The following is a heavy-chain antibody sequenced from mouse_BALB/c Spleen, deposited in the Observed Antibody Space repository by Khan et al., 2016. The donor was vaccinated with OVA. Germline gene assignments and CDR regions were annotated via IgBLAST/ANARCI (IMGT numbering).Heavy chain of an antibody. CDR3: ARSLVDYYAMDY. Sequence: EVELVASGGGVVKPGGSLKLSCSASGFTFSSFAMSWVRQTPEKRLEWVATISTGGHYTFYPDSVRGRFTISRDNARNTLYLQMSSLRSEDTAIYYCARSLVDYYAMDYWCQGTSVTVSS. V-gene: IGHV5-9-3*01. J-gene: IGHJ4*01. D-gene: IGHD2-2*01. CDR1: GFTFSSFA. CDR2: ISTGGHYT.